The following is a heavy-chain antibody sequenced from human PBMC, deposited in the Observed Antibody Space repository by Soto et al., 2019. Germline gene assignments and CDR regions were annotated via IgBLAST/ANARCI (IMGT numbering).Heavy chain of an antibody. Sequence: SETLSLTCTVSGGSISSYYWSWIRQPPGKGLEWIGYIYYSGSTNYNPSLKSRVTISVDTSKNQFSLKLNSMTAADTAVYYCARHNYGSGSTYFDHWGQGTLVTVSS. CDR1: GGSISSYY. D-gene: IGHD3-10*01. CDR2: IYYSGST. CDR3: ARHNYGSGSTYFDH. V-gene: IGHV4-59*08. J-gene: IGHJ4*02.